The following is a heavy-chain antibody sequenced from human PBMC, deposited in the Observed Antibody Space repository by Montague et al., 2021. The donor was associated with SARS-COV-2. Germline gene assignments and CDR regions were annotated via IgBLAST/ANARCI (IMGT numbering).Heavy chain of an antibody. CDR3: ARGYYDILTGYLDAFDI. CDR1: GFTLSTSGIC. V-gene: IGHV2-70*11. Sequence: PALVTSTQTLTLTCTFSGFTLSTSGICVSWIRQPPGKALEWLARXNWXSYKYYSTSLKTSLTISKDTFKNPVVLTMTNMDPVDTATYYCARGYYDILTGYLDAFDIWGQGTMVTVSS. J-gene: IGHJ3*02. D-gene: IGHD3-9*01. CDR2: XNWXSYK.